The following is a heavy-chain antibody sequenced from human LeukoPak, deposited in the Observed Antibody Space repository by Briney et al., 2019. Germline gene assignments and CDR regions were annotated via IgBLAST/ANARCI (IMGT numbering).Heavy chain of an antibody. CDR1: GASINNNF. V-gene: IGHV4-59*08. D-gene: IGHD3-22*01. J-gene: IGHJ4*01. CDR2: IYSSGSA. CDR3: ARHRDYYDT. Sequence: SETLSLTCTVSGASINNNFWTWIRQPPGKGLEWIGYIYSSGSANYNPSLKSRVIISGDTSKNQISLNLTAVTAADTAVYFCARHRDYYDTWGHGTLVTVSS.